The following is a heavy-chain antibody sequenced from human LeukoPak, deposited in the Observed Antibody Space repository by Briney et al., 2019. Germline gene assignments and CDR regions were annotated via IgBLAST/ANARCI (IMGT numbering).Heavy chain of an antibody. J-gene: IGHJ5*02. Sequence: SETLSLTCTVSGYSISSGYYWAWIRQPPGKGLEWIGNIYHSGSTYYNPSLKSRVTISVDTSKNQFSLKLSSVTAADTAVYYCARVGYSYGPNWFDPWGQGTLVTVSS. D-gene: IGHD5-18*01. CDR2: IYHSGST. CDR3: ARVGYSYGPNWFDP. V-gene: IGHV4-38-2*02. CDR1: GYSISSGYY.